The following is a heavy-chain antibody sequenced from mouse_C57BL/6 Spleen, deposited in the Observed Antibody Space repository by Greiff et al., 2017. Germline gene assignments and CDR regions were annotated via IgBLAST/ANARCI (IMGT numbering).Heavy chain of an antibody. V-gene: IGHV3-6*01. D-gene: IGHD4-1*01. Sequence: EVKLMESGPGLVKPSQSLSLTCSVTGYSITSGYYWNWIRQFPGNKLEWMGYISYDGSNNYNPSLKNRISITRDTSKNQFFLKLNSVTTEDTATYYCARGGTGHFDDWGQGTTLTVSS. J-gene: IGHJ2*01. CDR2: ISYDGSN. CDR1: GYSITSGYY. CDR3: ARGGTGHFDD.